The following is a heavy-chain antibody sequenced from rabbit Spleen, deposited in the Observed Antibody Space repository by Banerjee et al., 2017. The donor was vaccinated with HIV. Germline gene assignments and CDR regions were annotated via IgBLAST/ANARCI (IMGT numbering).Heavy chain of an antibody. CDR2: IYVGSSGST. V-gene: IGHV1S45*01. Sequence: QEQLVEYGGDLVQPEGSLTLTCKASGFSFSNKAVMCWVRQAPGKGLEWIACIYVGSSGSTYYASWVNGRFTISKTSSTTVTLKMTSLTAADTATYFCARDTISSFSSYGMDLWGPGTLVTVS. D-gene: IGHD1-1*01. J-gene: IGHJ6*01. CDR1: GFSFSNKAV. CDR3: ARDTISSFSSYGMDL.